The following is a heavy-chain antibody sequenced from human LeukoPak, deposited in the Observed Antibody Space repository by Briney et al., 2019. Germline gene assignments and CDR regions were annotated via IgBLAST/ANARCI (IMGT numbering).Heavy chain of an antibody. CDR2: IYSGGST. V-gene: IGHV3-66*01. CDR1: GFTVSSNY. J-gene: IGHJ3*02. Sequence: GGSLRLSCAASGFTVSSNYMSWVRQAPGKGLEWVSVIYSGGSTYYADSVKGRFTISRDNSKNTLYLQINSLRDEDTAVYCCARSGEGHDAFDIWGQGTMVTVSS. CDR3: ARSGEGHDAFDI. D-gene: IGHD3-16*01.